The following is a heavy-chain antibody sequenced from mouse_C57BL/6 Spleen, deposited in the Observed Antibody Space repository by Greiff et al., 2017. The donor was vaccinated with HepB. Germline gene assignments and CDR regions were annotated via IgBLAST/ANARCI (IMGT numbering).Heavy chain of an antibody. CDR1: GYSITSGYY. Sequence: EVKVLESGPGLVKPSQSLSLTCSVTGYSITSGYYWNWIRQLPGNKLEWMGYLSYDGSNNYNPSLKNRISITRDTSKNQFCLKLNSVTTEDTATYYCARKDGNPFADWGQGTLVTVSA. V-gene: IGHV3-6*01. CDR3: ARKDGNPFAD. J-gene: IGHJ3*01. D-gene: IGHD2-1*01. CDR2: LSYDGSN.